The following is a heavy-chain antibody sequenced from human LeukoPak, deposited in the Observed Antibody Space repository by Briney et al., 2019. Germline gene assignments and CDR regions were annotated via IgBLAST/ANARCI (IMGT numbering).Heavy chain of an antibody. D-gene: IGHD3-9*01. V-gene: IGHV1-46*03. J-gene: IGHJ4*02. CDR3: ARDDDILTGTIDY. CDR1: GYTFTSYY. Sequence: ASVKVSCKASGYTFTSYYMHGVRQAPGQGLEGMGIINPSGGSTSYAQKFQGRVTMTRDTPTHTLYMAQSSLRSEDTAVYYCARDDDILTGTIDYWGQGTLVTVSS. CDR2: INPSGGST.